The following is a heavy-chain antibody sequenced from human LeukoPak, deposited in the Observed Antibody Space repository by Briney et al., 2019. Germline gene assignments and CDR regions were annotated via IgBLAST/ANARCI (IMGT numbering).Heavy chain of an antibody. CDR2: IRYDGSNK. Sequence: GGSLRLSCAASGFTFSSYGMHWVRQAPGKGLEWVAFIRYDGSNKYYADSVKGRFTISRDNAKNSLYLQMNSLRAEDTALYYCARDVDTAMVSIDYWGQGTLVTVSS. CDR1: GFTFSSYG. V-gene: IGHV3-30*02. CDR3: ARDVDTAMVSIDY. J-gene: IGHJ4*02. D-gene: IGHD5-18*01.